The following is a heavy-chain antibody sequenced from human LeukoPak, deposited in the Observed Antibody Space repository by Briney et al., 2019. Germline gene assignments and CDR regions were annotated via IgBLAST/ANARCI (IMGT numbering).Heavy chain of an antibody. J-gene: IGHJ6*03. CDR3: ARPSGYYYMDV. CDR1: GFTFSSYS. D-gene: IGHD1-14*01. Sequence: GGSLRLSCAASGFTFSSYSMNWVRQALGKGLEWVSYISSSSSTIYYADSVKGRFTISRDNAKNLLYLQMNSLRAEDTAVYYCARPSGYYYMDVWGKGTTVTVSS. V-gene: IGHV3-48*01. CDR2: ISSSSSTI.